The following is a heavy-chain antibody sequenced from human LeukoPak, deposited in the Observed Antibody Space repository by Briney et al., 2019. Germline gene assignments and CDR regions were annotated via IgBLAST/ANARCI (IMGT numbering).Heavy chain of an antibody. D-gene: IGHD3-3*01. CDR1: GFTFSTYD. J-gene: IGHJ4*02. Sequence: GRSLRLSCAASGFTFSTYDMHWVRQAPGKGLEWVAVISYDGSNKYYGDSVKGRFTISRDNSKNTLYLQMNSLRAEDTAMYYCAKDQRITISGVIIIHDYFDYWGQGTLVTVSS. CDR3: AKDQRITISGVIIIHDYFDY. V-gene: IGHV3-30*18. CDR2: ISYDGSNK.